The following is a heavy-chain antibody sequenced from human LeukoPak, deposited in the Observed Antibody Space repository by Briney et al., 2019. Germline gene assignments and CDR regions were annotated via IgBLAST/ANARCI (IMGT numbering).Heavy chain of an antibody. J-gene: IGHJ5*02. V-gene: IGHV3-15*01. CDR3: TTDSPDQIGEPPPWFDP. D-gene: IGHD3-10*01. Sequence: GGSLRLSCAASGFTFSNAWMSWVRQAPGKGLEWVGRIKSKTDGGTTDYAAPVKGRFTISRDDSKNTLYLQMNSLKTKDTAVYYCTTDSPDQIGEPPPWFDPWGQGTLVTVSS. CDR1: GFTFSNAW. CDR2: IKSKTDGGTT.